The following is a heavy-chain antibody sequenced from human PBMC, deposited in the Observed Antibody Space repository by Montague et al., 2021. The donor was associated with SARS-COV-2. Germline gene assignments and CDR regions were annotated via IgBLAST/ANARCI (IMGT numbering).Heavy chain of an antibody. CDR2: INHSGSA. D-gene: IGHD3-10*01. CDR1: GGSSSGYY. Sequence: SETLSLTCAVYGGSSSGYYWNWIRQPPGKGPASIGEINHSGSANYNPSLKSRVTMSVDTSKNQFSLKLSSVTAADTAVHYCARGARQGYGFRLGSFDSWGQGTLVTVSS. J-gene: IGHJ4*02. CDR3: ARGARQGYGFRLGSFDS. V-gene: IGHV4-34*01.